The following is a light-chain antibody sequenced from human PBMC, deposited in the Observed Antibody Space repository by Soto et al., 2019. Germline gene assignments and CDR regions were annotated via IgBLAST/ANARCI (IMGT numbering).Light chain of an antibody. CDR3: QQYGSSPQT. J-gene: IGKJ1*01. CDR2: GSS. CDR1: QSGSSSY. V-gene: IGKV3-20*01. Sequence: EIVLTQSPGTLSLSPGERATLSCRASQSGSSSYLAWYQQKPGQAPSLLIYGSSSKATGIPDRISGSGSGKDFTLTISRLEPEDFSVNYCQQYGSSPQTFGQGTKVEIK.